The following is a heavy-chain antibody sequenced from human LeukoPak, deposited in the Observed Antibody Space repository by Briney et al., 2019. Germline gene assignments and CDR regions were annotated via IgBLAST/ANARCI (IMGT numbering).Heavy chain of an antibody. CDR1: GYTLTELS. CDR2: FDPEDGET. D-gene: IGHD3-16*01. CDR3: ARQGRGGYWYFDL. J-gene: IGHJ2*01. Sequence: ASVKVSCKVSGYTLTELSMHWVRQAPGKGLEWMGGFDPEDGETIYAQRFQGRVTMTEDTSTDTAYMELSSLTSEDTAVYYCARQGRGGYWYFDLWGRGTLVTVSS. V-gene: IGHV1-24*01.